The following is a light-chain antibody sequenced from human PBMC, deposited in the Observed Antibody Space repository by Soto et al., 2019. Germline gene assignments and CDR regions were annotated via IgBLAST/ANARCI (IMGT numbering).Light chain of an antibody. CDR1: QGISNY. J-gene: IGKJ3*01. Sequence: DIQMTQSPSSLPASVGDRVTITCRASQGISNYLAWYQQKPWKVPKLLIYAASTLQLWVPSLFSVSGSGTDFTLTISRLQTSVVGTYYCQQYKRARRGFTFGPGTKWYIK. CDR2: AAS. CDR3: QQYKRARRGFT. V-gene: IGKV1-27*01.